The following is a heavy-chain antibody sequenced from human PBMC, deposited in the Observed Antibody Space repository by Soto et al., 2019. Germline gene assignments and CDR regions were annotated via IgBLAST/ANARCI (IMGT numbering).Heavy chain of an antibody. CDR1: GFSFSSYA. J-gene: IGHJ4*02. CDR3: ARDGNPYIRGDFFDF. CDR2: ISYDGSTK. V-gene: IGHV3-30*09. D-gene: IGHD4-17*01. Sequence: PGGSLRLSCAASGFSFSSYAIHWVRQAPGKGLEWVTVISYDGSTKYYADSVKSRFAISRDNSKNTLYLQMNSLRIEDTAVYYCARDGNPYIRGDFFDFWGQGNLVTVSS.